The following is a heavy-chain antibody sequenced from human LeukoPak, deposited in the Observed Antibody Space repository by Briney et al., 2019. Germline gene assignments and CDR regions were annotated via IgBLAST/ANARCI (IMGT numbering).Heavy chain of an antibody. CDR1: GFSFSSNA. CDR3: AKGAGVVVITAVCFDY. CDR2: ISGRGGST. D-gene: IGHD3-22*01. J-gene: IGHJ4*02. V-gene: IGHV3-23*01. Sequence: PGASLRPSWAASGFSFSSNAAGWDRQARGDGREWGSAISGRGGSTYYADSVKGRFTITRANSTNALYLQMNSRRAEATAVDDCAKGAGVVVITAVCFDYWGQGTLVTVSS.